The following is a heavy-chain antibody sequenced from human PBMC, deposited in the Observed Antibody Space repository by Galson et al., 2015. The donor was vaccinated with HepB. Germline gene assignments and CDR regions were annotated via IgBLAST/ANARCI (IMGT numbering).Heavy chain of an antibody. CDR2: IDPSDSYI. J-gene: IGHJ4*02. D-gene: IGHD6-6*01. V-gene: IGHV5-10-1*01. Sequence: QSGAEVKKPGESLRISCKGSGYSFTNYWISWVRQMPGKGLEWMGRIDPSDSYINYSPSFQGHVTISADKSISTAYLQWSSLKASDTAMYYCARHRSLYSSSSPFDYWGQGTLVTVSS. CDR1: GYSFTNYW. CDR3: ARHRSLYSSSSPFDY.